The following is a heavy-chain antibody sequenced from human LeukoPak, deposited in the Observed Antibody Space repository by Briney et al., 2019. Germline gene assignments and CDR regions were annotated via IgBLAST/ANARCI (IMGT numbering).Heavy chain of an antibody. CDR2: FDPEDGET. CDR3: ATARVVPAAIGWFDP. Sequence: ASVKVSCKVSGYTLTELSMHWVRQAPGKGLEWMGGFDPEDGETIYAQKFQGRVTMTEDTSTGTAYMELSSLRSEDTAVYYCATARVVPAAIGWFDPWGQGTLVTVSS. J-gene: IGHJ5*02. CDR1: GYTLTELS. V-gene: IGHV1-24*01. D-gene: IGHD2-2*02.